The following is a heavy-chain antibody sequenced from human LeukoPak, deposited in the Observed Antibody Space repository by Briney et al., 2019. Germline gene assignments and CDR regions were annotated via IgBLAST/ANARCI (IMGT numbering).Heavy chain of an antibody. Sequence: GASVKVSCKASGYTFTSYGISWVRQAPGQGLEWMGRIIPILGIANYAQKFQGRVTITADKSTSTAYMELSSLRSEDTAVYYCASMVERGDYWGQGTLVTVSS. CDR3: ASMVERGDY. CDR1: GYTFTSYG. V-gene: IGHV1-69*04. D-gene: IGHD2-15*01. CDR2: IIPILGIA. J-gene: IGHJ4*02.